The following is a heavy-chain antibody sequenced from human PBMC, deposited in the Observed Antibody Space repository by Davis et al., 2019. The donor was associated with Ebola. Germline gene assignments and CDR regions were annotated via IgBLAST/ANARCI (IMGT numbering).Heavy chain of an antibody. D-gene: IGHD3-10*01. CDR1: GASINSGGYH. Sequence: PSETLSLTCTVSGASINSGGYHWTWIRQHPGKGLEWLGYIHHSGSTYYNPSLKSRVSISVDTSKNQFSLNLNSVTAADTAVYFCARGITMAWGVRWFDPWGQGTLVTVSS. CDR3: ARGITMAWGVRWFDP. J-gene: IGHJ5*02. V-gene: IGHV4-31*03. CDR2: IHHSGST.